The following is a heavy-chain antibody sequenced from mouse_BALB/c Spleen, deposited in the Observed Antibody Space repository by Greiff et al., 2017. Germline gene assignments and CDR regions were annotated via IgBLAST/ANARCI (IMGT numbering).Heavy chain of an antibody. CDR2: ISSGSSTI. CDR1: GFTFSSFG. V-gene: IGHV5-17*02. Sequence: EVKLVESGGGLVQPGGSRKLSCAASGFTFSSFGMHWVRQAPEKGLEWVAYISSGSSTIYYADTVKGRFTISRDNPKNTLFLQMTSLRSEDTAMYYCAKAYGKSLYWYFDVWGAGTTVTVSS. CDR3: AKAYGKSLYWYFDV. J-gene: IGHJ1*01. D-gene: IGHD1-1*01.